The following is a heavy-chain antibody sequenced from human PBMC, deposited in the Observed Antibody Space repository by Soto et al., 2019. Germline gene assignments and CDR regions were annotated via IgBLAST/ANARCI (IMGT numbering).Heavy chain of an antibody. Sequence: QVQLQQWGAGLLKPSETLSLTCGVYGGPFSGHYWSWIRQPPGKGLGRIGEIHHSGGTTYNPSLKGRVNIAVDTSKNNFSLRLSSVTAADTAVYYCARGVAYYGSGSYLPWGQGTLVTVSS. CDR1: GGPFSGHY. CDR2: IHHSGGT. V-gene: IGHV4-34*01. D-gene: IGHD3-10*01. CDR3: ARGVAYYGSGSYLP. J-gene: IGHJ5*02.